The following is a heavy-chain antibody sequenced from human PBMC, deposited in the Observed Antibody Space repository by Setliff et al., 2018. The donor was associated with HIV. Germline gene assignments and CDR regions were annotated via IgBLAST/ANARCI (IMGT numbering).Heavy chain of an antibody. V-gene: IGHV5-10-1*01. CDR3: AGGPILTGHR. D-gene: IGHD3-9*01. CDR2: IYPSDPYT. J-gene: IGHJ4*02. CDR1: GYSFTSYW. Sequence: GESLKISCKGSGYSFTSYWIGWVRQMPGKGLEWMGIIYPSDPYTNYSPSFQGHVTISADKSISTAYLQWSSLKASDTAMYYCAGGPILTGHRWGQGTLVTVSS.